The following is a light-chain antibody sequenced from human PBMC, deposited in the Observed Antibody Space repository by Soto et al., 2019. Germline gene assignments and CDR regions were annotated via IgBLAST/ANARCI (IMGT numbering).Light chain of an antibody. CDR3: QTWGTGIHYV. V-gene: IGLV4-69*01. CDR2: LNSDGSH. CDR1: SGHSSYG. Sequence: QPVLTQSPSASASLGASVKLTCTLSSGHSSYGIEWHQQQPEKGPRYLMKLNSDGSHSKGDGIPDGFSGSSSGAERYLTISSRQSEDEADCYCQTWGTGIHYVFGTGTKVTVL. J-gene: IGLJ1*01.